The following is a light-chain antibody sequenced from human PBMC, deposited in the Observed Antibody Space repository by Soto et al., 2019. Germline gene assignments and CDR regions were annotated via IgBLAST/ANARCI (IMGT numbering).Light chain of an antibody. CDR1: QGIRND. J-gene: IGKJ4*01. CDR3: LQPNSYTLT. V-gene: IGKV1-17*01. Sequence: DIQRTQSASSLSASVGDRVTITCGASQGIRNDLGWYQQKPGKAPKRLIYAASSLQSGVPARFSGSGSGTEFTITISSLKHEDVATYYCLQPNSYTLTFGGGTKVDIK. CDR2: AAS.